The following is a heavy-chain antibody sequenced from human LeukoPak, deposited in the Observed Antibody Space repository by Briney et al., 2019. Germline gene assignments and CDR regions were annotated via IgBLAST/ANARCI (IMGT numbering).Heavy chain of an antibody. V-gene: IGHV3-23*01. Sequence: PGGSLRLSCAASGFTFSRYAMSWVRHAPGVGLEWGSAISGSGGGTYYADSVKRRFTISRDNSKITLYLQTNSLRAEDTAVYYCAKRPTLGASSGSYDYWGQGTMVTDSS. CDR2: ISGSGGGT. CDR3: AKRPTLGASSGSYDY. J-gene: IGHJ4*02. CDR1: GFTFSRYA. D-gene: IGHD3-16*01.